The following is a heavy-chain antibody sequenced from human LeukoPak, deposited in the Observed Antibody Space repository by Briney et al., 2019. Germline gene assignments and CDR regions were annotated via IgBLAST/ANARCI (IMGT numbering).Heavy chain of an antibody. CDR1: GGSISSYY. Sequence: SETLSLTRTVSGGSISSYYRSWIRQPPGKGLEWIGYIYYSGSTNYNPSLKSRVTISVDTSKNQFSLKLSSVTAADTAAYYCARAKGDYDWVDYWGQGTLVTVSS. CDR2: IYYSGST. D-gene: IGHD4-17*01. V-gene: IGHV4-59*01. CDR3: ARAKGDYDWVDY. J-gene: IGHJ4*02.